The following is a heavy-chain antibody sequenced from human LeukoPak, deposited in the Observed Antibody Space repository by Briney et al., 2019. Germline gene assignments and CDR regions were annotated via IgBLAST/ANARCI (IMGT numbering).Heavy chain of an antibody. V-gene: IGHV3-23*01. D-gene: IGHD1/OR15-1a*01. Sequence: GGSLRLSCAASGFTFSSSAMSWVRQVPGKGLEWVSGMSASGSHTHSADFVKGRFTITRDNFKNTLYLQMNGLRVEDTAVYYCAKVRSGNNYYFDYWGQGTLVTVSS. CDR1: GFTFSSSA. J-gene: IGHJ4*02. CDR2: MSASGSHT. CDR3: AKVRSGNNYYFDY.